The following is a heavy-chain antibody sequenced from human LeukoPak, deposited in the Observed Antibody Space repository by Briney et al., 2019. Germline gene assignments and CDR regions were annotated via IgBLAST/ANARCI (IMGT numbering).Heavy chain of an antibody. CDR3: ARDSDSWFDY. CDR2: ISSSSTI. D-gene: IGHD1-26*01. CDR1: GFTFSSYW. Sequence: GGSLRLSCTASGFTFSSYWMSWVRQAPGKGLEWVSYISSSSTIYYADSVKGRFTISRDNAKNSLYLQMNSLRAEDTAVYYCARDSDSWFDYWGQGTLVTVSS. V-gene: IGHV3-48*04. J-gene: IGHJ4*02.